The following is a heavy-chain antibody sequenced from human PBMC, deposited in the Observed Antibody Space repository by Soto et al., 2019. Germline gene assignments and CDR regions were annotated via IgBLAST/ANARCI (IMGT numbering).Heavy chain of an antibody. Sequence: QVQLVQSGAEMKKPGSSVKVSCQSSGGTFNTYAMNWVRQAPGQGPEWMGDISPMFGAANYAPKFQGRVTISADESTGTSYMQLSSLTSADTALYFCAREVQVHTPAFVYWGQGTLVTFSS. J-gene: IGHJ4*02. D-gene: IGHD3-10*01. CDR3: AREVQVHTPAFVY. CDR2: ISPMFGAA. CDR1: GGTFNTYA. V-gene: IGHV1-69*19.